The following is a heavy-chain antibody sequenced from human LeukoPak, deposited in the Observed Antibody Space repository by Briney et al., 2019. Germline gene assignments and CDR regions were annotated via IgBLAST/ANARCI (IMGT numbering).Heavy chain of an antibody. Sequence: ASVKVSCKASGYTFTSYDINWVRQATGQGLEWMGWMNPNSGNTGYAQKFQGRVTMTRNTSISIAYMELSSLRSEDTSVYYCARGPLNFWSGYLALNYFDYWGQGTLVTVSS. CDR1: GYTFTSYD. D-gene: IGHD3-3*01. V-gene: IGHV1-8*01. CDR3: ARGPLNFWSGYLALNYFDY. J-gene: IGHJ4*02. CDR2: MNPNSGNT.